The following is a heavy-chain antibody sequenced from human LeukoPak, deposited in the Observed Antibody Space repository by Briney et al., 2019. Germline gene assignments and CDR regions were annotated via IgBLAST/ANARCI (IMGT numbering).Heavy chain of an antibody. CDR1: GGSISSSTYY. CDR2: MFYSGST. Sequence: SETLSLTCTVSGGSISSSTYYWGWIRQPPGKGLEWIGSMFYSGSTYYNSSLKSRVTISIDTSKNQFSLKLSSVTAADTAVYYCLRLPHGYYFDYWGQGTLVTVSS. V-gene: IGHV4-39*01. D-gene: IGHD3-16*01. J-gene: IGHJ4*02. CDR3: LRLPHGYYFDY.